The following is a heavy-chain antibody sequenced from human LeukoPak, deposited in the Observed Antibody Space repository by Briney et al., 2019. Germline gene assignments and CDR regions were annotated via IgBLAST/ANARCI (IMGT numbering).Heavy chain of an antibody. CDR3: ARGWGDGYILYYFDY. CDR1: GYTFTGYY. J-gene: IGHJ4*02. V-gene: IGHV1-2*02. CDR2: INPNSGGT. D-gene: IGHD5-24*01. Sequence: ASVKASCRASGYTFTGYYMHSVRQAPGQGLEWMGWINPNSGGTNYAQKFQGRVTMTRDTSISTAYMELSRLRSDATAVYYCARGWGDGYILYYFDYWGQGNLVTVSS.